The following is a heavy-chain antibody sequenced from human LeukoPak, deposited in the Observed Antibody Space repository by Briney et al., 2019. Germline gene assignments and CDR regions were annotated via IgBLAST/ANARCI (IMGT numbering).Heavy chain of an antibody. CDR2: IYPGDSDT. V-gene: IGHV5-51*01. CDR1: GYSFPTYW. CDR3: ARQDDFVNGDPYY. J-gene: IGHJ4*02. D-gene: IGHD3-3*01. Sequence: GESLEISCQGSGYSFPTYWIGWVCQMPGKGLEWMGIIYPGDSDTRYSPSFQGQVTFSVDKSTSTAYLQWSSLKASDTAMYYCARQDDFVNGDPYYWGQGTLVTVSS.